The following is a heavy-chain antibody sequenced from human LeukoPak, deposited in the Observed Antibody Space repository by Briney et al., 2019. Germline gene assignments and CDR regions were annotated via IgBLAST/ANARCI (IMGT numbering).Heavy chain of an antibody. Sequence: GGSLRLSCAASGFTFSSYSMNWVRQAPGKGLEWVSSISSSSSYIYYADSVKGRFTISRDNAKNSLYLQMNSLRAEDTDVYYCARDPANYYDRSGYYWGQRTLVTVSS. J-gene: IGHJ4*02. V-gene: IGHV3-21*01. CDR1: GFTFSSYS. CDR2: ISSSSSYI. CDR3: ARDPANYYDRSGYY. D-gene: IGHD3-22*01.